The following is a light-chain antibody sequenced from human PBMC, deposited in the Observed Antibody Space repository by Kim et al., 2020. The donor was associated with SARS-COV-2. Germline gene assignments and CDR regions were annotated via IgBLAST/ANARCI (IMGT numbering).Light chain of an antibody. CDR3: SSYASSSTQV. J-gene: IGLJ2*01. CDR1: SSDVGGYNY. V-gene: IGLV2-14*03. CDR2: DVI. Sequence: GQSITISCTGTSSDVGGYNYVSWYQQHPGKAPILMIYDVINRPSGVSNRFSGSKSGNTASLTISGLQAEDEADYYCSSYASSSTQVFGGGTQLTVL.